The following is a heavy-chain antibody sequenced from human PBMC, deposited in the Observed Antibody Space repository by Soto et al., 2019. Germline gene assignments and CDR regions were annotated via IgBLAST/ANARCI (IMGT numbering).Heavy chain of an antibody. J-gene: IGHJ5*02. D-gene: IGHD2-2*03. Sequence: SLRVLCKGSGCRFTSYGISCVRQMTGKGLEWMGRIDPSDSYTNYSPSFQGHVTISADKSISTAYLQWSSLKASDTAMYYCARSVGKWLDIGWFDPRGQGTLVTGSS. V-gene: IGHV5-10-1*01. CDR3: ARSVGKWLDIGWFDP. CDR2: IDPSDSYT. CDR1: GCRFTSYG.